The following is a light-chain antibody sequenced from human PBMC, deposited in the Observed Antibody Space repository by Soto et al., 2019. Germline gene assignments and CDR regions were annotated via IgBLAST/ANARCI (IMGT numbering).Light chain of an antibody. CDR1: QSVSSY. Sequence: EIVLTQSPATLSLSPGERVALSCRASQSVSSYLAWYQQKPGQPPRLLIYDASNRATGIPARFSGSGSGTDFTLTISSLEPEDFATYYCQQSHSIPLTFGQGTKVEIK. J-gene: IGKJ1*01. V-gene: IGKV3-11*01. CDR2: DAS. CDR3: QQSHSIPLT.